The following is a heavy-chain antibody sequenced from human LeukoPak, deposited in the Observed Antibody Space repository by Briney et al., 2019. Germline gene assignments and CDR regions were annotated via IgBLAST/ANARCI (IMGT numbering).Heavy chain of an antibody. J-gene: IGHJ5*02. CDR2: SYRSGDT. Sequence: GGSLRLSCAASGVTVSTNYMSWVRQAPGKGPEWISISYRSGDTYYADSVKGRFTISRDNSKNTLYLQMNRLRVEDTAVYYCARDKRYCSSGRCWGVQFGPWGLGTLVTVSS. CDR1: GVTVSTNY. V-gene: IGHV3-66*01. CDR3: ARDKRYCSSGRCWGVQFGP. D-gene: IGHD2-15*01.